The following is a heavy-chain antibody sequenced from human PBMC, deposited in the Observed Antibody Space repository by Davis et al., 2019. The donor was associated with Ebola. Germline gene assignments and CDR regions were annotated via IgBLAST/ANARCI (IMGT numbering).Heavy chain of an antibody. CDR1: DGSISSYQ. V-gene: IGHV4-59*01. J-gene: IGHJ3*02. Sequence: PSETLSLTCTVSDGSISSYQWSWVRQPPGKGLEWIGYVSSSGSSNYNPSLMSRLTISVDTSKNQFSLRLTSVTAAYTATYYCARGGYFYESSGPLSGAFDIWGQGTMVTVSS. D-gene: IGHD3-22*01. CDR3: ARGGYFYESSGPLSGAFDI. CDR2: VSSSGSS.